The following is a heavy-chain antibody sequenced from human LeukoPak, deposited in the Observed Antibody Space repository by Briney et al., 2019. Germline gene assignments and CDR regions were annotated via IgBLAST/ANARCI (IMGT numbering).Heavy chain of an antibody. V-gene: IGHV4-59*01. D-gene: IGHD3-22*01. CDR1: GGSIRSYY. CDR3: ARALGGYDYSFDY. CDR2: IYYTGST. Sequence: SETLSLTCTVSGGSIRSYYWSWIRQPPGKGLEWIGCIYYTGSTNYNPSLKSRVTISVDTSNNQFSLKLTSVTAADTAVCYCARALGGYDYSFDYWGQGTLVTVSS. J-gene: IGHJ4*02.